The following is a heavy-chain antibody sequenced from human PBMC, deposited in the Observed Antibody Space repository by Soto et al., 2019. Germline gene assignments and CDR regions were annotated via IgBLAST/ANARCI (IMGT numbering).Heavy chain of an antibody. J-gene: IGHJ6*02. D-gene: IGHD3-22*01. CDR3: ARKEVSDYYDSSGYPGGYYYGMDV. V-gene: IGHV1-69*01. CDR2: IIPIFGTA. Sequence: QVQLVQSGAEVKKPGSSVKVSCKASGGTFSSYAISWVRQAPGQGLEWMGGIIPIFGTANYAQKFQGRVTITADESTSTAYMELSSLRSEDTAVYYCARKEVSDYYDSSGYPGGYYYGMDVGGQGTTVTVSS. CDR1: GGTFSSYA.